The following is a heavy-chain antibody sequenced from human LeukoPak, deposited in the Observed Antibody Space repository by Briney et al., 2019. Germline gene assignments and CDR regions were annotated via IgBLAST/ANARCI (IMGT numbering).Heavy chain of an antibody. CDR1: GFTFSSYG. CDR3: AKGWSTVVTAPPHIY. V-gene: IGHV3-30*02. Sequence: GGSLRLSCAASGFTFSSYGMHWVRQAPGKGLEWVAFIRYDGSNKYYADSVKGRFTISRDNSKNTLYLQMNSLRAEDTAVYYCAKGWSTVVTAPPHIYWGQGTLVTVSS. D-gene: IGHD4-23*01. CDR2: IRYDGSNK. J-gene: IGHJ4*02.